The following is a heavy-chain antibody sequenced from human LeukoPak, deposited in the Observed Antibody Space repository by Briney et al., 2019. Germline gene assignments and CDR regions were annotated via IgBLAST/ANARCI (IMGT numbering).Heavy chain of an antibody. CDR1: GFTLSNYG. CDR2: ISSVSSAI. V-gene: IGHV3-48*02. J-gene: IGHJ4*02. CDR3: ARGGGARPDY. Sequence: GGSLRLSCTASGFTLSNYGMNWVRQAPGKGLKWVAYISSVSSAITYADSVKGRFTISRNNAKNSLFLQMNSLRDEDTAVYYCARGGGARPDYWGQGTLVTVSS. D-gene: IGHD3-10*01.